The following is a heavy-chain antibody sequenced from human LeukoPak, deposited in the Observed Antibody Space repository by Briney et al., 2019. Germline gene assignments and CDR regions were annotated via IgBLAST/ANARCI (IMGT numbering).Heavy chain of an antibody. J-gene: IGHJ4*02. Sequence: ASVKVPCKASGYSFTAFYIHWVRQAPGQGLEWMGWIHPRSGDTRCAQKFQGRVTMARDTSISTVYMDLSSLGSDDTAVYYCARAYYYDSSGYYDYWGQGTLVTVSS. CDR1: GYSFTAFY. CDR2: IHPRSGDT. CDR3: ARAYYYDSSGYYDY. D-gene: IGHD3-22*01. V-gene: IGHV1-2*02.